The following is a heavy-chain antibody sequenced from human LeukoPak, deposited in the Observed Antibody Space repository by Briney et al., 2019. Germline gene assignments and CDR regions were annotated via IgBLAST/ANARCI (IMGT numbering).Heavy chain of an antibody. D-gene: IGHD1-26*01. CDR1: GYTFTSYF. V-gene: IGHV1-46*01. CDR2: VNPSSGST. CDR3: ARAVGPRGGNWFDP. Sequence: ASVKVSCKASGYTFTSYFIHWVRQAPGQGLEWMGVVNPSSGSTTYSQKFQARVTVTRDTSTSTVYMDLSSLRSEDTAVYYCARAVGPRGGNWFDPWGQGTLVTVSS. J-gene: IGHJ5*02.